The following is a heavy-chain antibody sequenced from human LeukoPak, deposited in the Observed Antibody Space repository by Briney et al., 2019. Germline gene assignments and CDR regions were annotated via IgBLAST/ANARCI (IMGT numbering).Heavy chain of an antibody. Sequence: PGGSLRLSCAASGFTFSTYWMTWVRQAPGKGLEWVAVVSYEGTIKYYSDSAKGRFTISRDNSNSLISLQMNNLTTEDTAAYYCAREKFDSWGQGTLVTVSP. CDR1: GFTFSTYW. CDR3: AREKFDS. CDR2: VSYEGTIK. J-gene: IGHJ5*01. V-gene: IGHV3-30*03.